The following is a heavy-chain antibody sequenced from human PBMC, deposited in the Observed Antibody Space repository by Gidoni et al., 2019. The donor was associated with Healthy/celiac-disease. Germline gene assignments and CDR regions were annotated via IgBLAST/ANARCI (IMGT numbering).Heavy chain of an antibody. CDR1: GFPFDDYA. D-gene: IGHD3-10*01. V-gene: IGHV3-9*01. CDR2: ISWNSGSI. J-gene: IGHJ5*02. Sequence: EVQLVESGGGLVQPGRSLRLSCAASGFPFDDYAMHWVRQAPGKGLEWVSGISWNSGSIGYADSVKGRFTISRDNAKNSLYLQMNSLRAEDTALYYCAKGGENLAYHWFDPWGQGTLVTVSS. CDR3: AKGGENLAYHWFDP.